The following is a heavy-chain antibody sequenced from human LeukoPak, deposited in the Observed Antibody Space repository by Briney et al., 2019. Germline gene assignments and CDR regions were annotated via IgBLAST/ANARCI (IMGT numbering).Heavy chain of an antibody. CDR3: ARVSRYCSSTSCPWYFDY. CDR1: GYTCTGYY. D-gene: IGHD2-2*01. CDR2: INPNSGGT. Sequence: ASVKVSCKASGYTCTGYYMHWVRQAPGQGLEWMGWINPNSGGTNYAQKFQGRVTMTRDTSISTAYMELSRLRSDDTAVYYCARVSRYCSSTSCPWYFDYWGQGTLVTVSS. J-gene: IGHJ4*02. V-gene: IGHV1-2*02.